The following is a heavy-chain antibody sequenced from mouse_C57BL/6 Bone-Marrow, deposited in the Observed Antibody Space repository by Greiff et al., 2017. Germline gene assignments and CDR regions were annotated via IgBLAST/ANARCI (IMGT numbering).Heavy chain of an antibody. V-gene: IGHV14-4*01. J-gene: IGHJ3*01. D-gene: IGHD2-3*01. CDR3: TTFIYDGYYWFAY. Sequence: EVKLQQSGAELVRPGASVKLSCTASGFNIKDDYMHWVKQRPEQGLEWIGWIDPENGDTEYASKFQGKATITADTSSHPAYLQLSSLTSEDTAVYYCTTFIYDGYYWFAYWGQGTLVTVSA. CDR2: IDPENGDT. CDR1: GFNIKDDY.